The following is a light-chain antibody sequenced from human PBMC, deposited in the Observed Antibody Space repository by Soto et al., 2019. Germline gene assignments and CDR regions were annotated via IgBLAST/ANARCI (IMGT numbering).Light chain of an antibody. V-gene: IGKV3-11*01. J-gene: IGKJ3*01. CDR1: QSVDNY. Sequence: EIVLTQSPATLSLSPGERATLSCRASQSVDNYLAWYQQKPGQAPRLLIYDVSNKATGTPARFSGSGSGTDFTLSISSLEPEDFAVYYCQQRSNRPRFTFGPGTKVDI. CDR2: DVS. CDR3: QQRSNRPRFT.